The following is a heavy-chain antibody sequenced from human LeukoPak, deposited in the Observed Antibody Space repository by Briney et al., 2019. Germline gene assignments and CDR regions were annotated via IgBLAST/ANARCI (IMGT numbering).Heavy chain of an antibody. CDR1: GGSFSGYY. Sequence: PSETLSLTCAVYGGSFSGYYWSWIRQPPGKGLEWIGEINHSGSTNYNPSLKSRVTISVDTSKNQFSLKLSSVTAADTAVYYCARARPCSGGSCYSGGYFDYWGQGTLVTASS. J-gene: IGHJ4*02. D-gene: IGHD2-15*01. CDR2: INHSGST. V-gene: IGHV4-34*01. CDR3: ARARPCSGGSCYSGGYFDY.